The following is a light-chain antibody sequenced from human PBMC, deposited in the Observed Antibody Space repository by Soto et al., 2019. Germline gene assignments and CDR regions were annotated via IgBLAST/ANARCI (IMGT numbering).Light chain of an antibody. V-gene: IGKV3-15*01. CDR3: QQYKSWLYT. CDR2: DAS. J-gene: IGKJ2*01. Sequence: EIVMTQSPATLSVSPGERATLSCRASQSVSSNLAWYQQQPGQPPRLLIYDASTRATDIRARFSGRGSGTEFTLTISILQSEDFAVYYCQQYKSWLYTFGQGTKLEIK. CDR1: QSVSSN.